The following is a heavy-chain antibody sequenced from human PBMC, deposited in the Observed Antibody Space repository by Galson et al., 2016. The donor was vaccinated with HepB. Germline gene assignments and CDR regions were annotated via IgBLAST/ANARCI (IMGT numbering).Heavy chain of an antibody. Sequence: SVKVSCKASGYTFTSYGISWVRQAPGQGLEWMGWISPYNANTNSGQKLQDRVPMTADTFTNTAYMELRSLKSDETDVYYCARNGYSQSGDYYNYYGMDVWGQGTTVTVSS. V-gene: IGHV1-18*01. D-gene: IGHD5-24*01. CDR1: GYTFTSYG. J-gene: IGHJ6*02. CDR3: ARNGYSQSGDYYNYYGMDV. CDR2: ISPYNANT.